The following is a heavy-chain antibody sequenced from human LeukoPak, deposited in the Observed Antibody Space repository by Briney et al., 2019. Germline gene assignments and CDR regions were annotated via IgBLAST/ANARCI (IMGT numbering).Heavy chain of an antibody. CDR1: GYTFTSYD. D-gene: IGHD2-15*01. CDR3: ATRRGSVPHYFDY. CDR2: MNPNSGNT. V-gene: IGHV1-8*03. Sequence: ASVKVSCKASGYTFTSYDINWVRQATGQGLEWMGWMNPNSGNTGYAQKFQGRVTITRNTSISTAYMELSSLRSEDTAVYYCATRRGSVPHYFDYWGQGTLVTVSS. J-gene: IGHJ4*02.